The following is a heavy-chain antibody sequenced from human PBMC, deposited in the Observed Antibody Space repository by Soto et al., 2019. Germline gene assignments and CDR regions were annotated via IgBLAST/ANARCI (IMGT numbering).Heavy chain of an antibody. V-gene: IGHV3-30*09. CDR2: ISYDGRTE. CDR1: AFTFSGYA. D-gene: IGHD5-12*01. Sequence: QVHLVESGGGVVQPGKSLRLSCVASAFTFSGYAMHWVRQAPGKGLEWVAVISYDGRTEYYADSVNVRFAISRDNSTHPLYLHMNSLAAVDTSVCVRARETRAYEMDYWAQGTLVYFS. J-gene: IGHJ4*02. CDR3: ARETRAYEMDY.